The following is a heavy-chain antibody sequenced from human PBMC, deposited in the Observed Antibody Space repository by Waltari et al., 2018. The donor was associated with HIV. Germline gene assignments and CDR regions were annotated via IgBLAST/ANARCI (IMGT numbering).Heavy chain of an antibody. CDR2: IYSDDDK. Sequence: QITLEESGPTLVKPTESLTLTCTFSGFSLSTSGVGVGWIRQPPGKALEWLAFIYSDDDKRYSPSLKNRLTITKDTSENQVVLTITNVHPVDTATYYCAHRPPSVSYRLDYWGQGTLVTVSS. CDR1: GFSLSTSGVG. CDR3: AHRPPSVSYRLDY. J-gene: IGHJ4*02. D-gene: IGHD3-10*01. V-gene: IGHV2-5*02.